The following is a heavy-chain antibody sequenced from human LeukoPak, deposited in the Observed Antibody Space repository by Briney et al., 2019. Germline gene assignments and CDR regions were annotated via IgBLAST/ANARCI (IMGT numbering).Heavy chain of an antibody. V-gene: IGHV3-74*01. CDR2: ISSDGSST. CDR1: GFTFSSYW. D-gene: IGHD6-19*01. CDR3: ARVGGRGGSGWYKNFDY. Sequence: GGSLRLSCAASGFTFSSYWMHWVRQAPGKGLVWVSRISSDGSSTSYADSVKGRFTVSRDNAKNTLYLQMNSLRAEDTAVYYCARVGGRGGSGWYKNFDYWGQGTLVTVSS. J-gene: IGHJ4*02.